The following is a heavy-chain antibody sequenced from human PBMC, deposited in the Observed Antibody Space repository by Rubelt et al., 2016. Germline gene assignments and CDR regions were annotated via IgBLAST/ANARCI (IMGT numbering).Heavy chain of an antibody. CDR3: ARDSSGRDLDY. J-gene: IGHJ4*02. CDR2: IYYRGRT. D-gene: IGHD3-22*01. Sequence: QLQLQESGPGLVKPSETLSLTCTVSGGSISSSSYYWGWIRQPPGKGLEWIGSIYYRGRTYYNPSLKGWVTISVDTSKNHCSLKLSAVTAADTAVYYCARDSSGRDLDYWGQGTLVTVSS. CDR1: GGSISSSSYY. V-gene: IGHV4-39*07.